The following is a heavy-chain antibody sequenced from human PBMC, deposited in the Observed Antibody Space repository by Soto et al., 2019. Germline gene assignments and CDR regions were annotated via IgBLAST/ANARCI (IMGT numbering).Heavy chain of an antibody. CDR2: IWYDGSNK. D-gene: IGHD2-2*01. V-gene: IGHV3-33*08. CDR1: GFTFSSYG. Sequence: GGPLRLSCAASGFTFSSYGMHWVSQAPDKGLEWVAVIWYDGSNKYYADSVKGRFTISRDNSKNTLYLQMNSLRAEDTAVYYCARGLVPAADYYYYGMDVWGQGTTVTVSS. CDR3: ARGLVPAADYYYYGMDV. J-gene: IGHJ6*02.